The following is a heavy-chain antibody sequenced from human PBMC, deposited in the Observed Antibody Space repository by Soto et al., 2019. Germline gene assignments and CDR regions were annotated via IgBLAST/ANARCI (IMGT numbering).Heavy chain of an antibody. D-gene: IGHD2-2*01. CDR3: KAVVVPAADYGMDV. J-gene: IGHJ6*02. V-gene: IGHV3-73*01. Sequence: GGSLRLSCAASGFTFSGSAMHWVRQASGKGLERVGRIRSKANSYATAYAASVKGRFTISRDDPKNTAYLQMNSLKTENTAVYYCKAVVVPAADYGMDVWGQGTTVTVSS. CDR2: IRSKANSYAT. CDR1: GFTFSGSA.